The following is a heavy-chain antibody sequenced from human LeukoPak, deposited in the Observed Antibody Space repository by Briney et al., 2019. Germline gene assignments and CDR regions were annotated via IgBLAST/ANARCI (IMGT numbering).Heavy chain of an antibody. V-gene: IGHV3-23*01. D-gene: IGHD5-18*01. CDR2: ISGGGDTT. CDR3: AKPRRGYSYLGAFDI. J-gene: IGHJ3*02. Sequence: GGSLRLSCSASGFSFSSYTMTWVRQAPGKGPEWVSIISGGGDTTFYTDSVKGRFTISRDNSKNTLYLQMNSLRVEDTAVYYCAKPRRGYSYLGAFDIWGQGTMVTVSS. CDR1: GFSFSSYT.